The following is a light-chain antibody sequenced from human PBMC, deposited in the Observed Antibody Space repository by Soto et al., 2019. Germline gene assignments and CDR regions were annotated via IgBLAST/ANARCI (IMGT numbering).Light chain of an antibody. CDR2: AAS. CDR1: RSLASSY. J-gene: IGKJ2*01. V-gene: IGKV3-20*01. Sequence: EIVLTQSPVPLSLSPGERATLSCRASRSLASSYLGWYQQKPGQAPRLLIYAASARATGIPDRFSGSGSATDFTLTISRLEPEDSAVYYCQHYDSSPPYTFGQGTKLEIK. CDR3: QHYDSSPPYT.